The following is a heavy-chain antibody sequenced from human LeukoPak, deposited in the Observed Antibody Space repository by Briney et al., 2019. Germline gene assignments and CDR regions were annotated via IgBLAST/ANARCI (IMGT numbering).Heavy chain of an antibody. CDR1: GFTFSSYG. CDR2: IRYDGSNK. J-gene: IGHJ4*02. CDR3: AKVSQMVTMVRGAYFDY. V-gene: IGHV3-30*02. Sequence: PGGSLRLSCAASGFTFSSYGMHWVRQAPGKGLEWVAFIRYDGSNKYYADSVKGRFTISRDNSKNTLYLQMNSLRAEDTAVYYCAKVSQMVTMVRGAYFDYWGQGTLVTVSS. D-gene: IGHD3-10*01.